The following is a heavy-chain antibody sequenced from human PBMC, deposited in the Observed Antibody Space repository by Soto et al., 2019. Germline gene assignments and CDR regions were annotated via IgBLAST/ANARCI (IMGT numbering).Heavy chain of an antibody. CDR3: ARAVQKEYYYDSSGYRFDY. V-gene: IGHV1-69*13. CDR2: IIPIFGTA. J-gene: IGHJ4*02. CDR1: GGTFSSYA. Sequence: ASVKVSCKASGGTFSSYAISWVRQAPGQGLEWMGGIIPIFGTANYAQKFQGRVTITADESTSTAYMELSSLRSEDTAVYYCARAVQKEYYYDSSGYRFDYWGQGTLVTVSS. D-gene: IGHD3-22*01.